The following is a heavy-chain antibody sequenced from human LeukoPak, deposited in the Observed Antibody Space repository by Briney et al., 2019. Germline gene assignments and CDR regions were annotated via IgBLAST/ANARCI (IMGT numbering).Heavy chain of an antibody. D-gene: IGHD6-19*01. Sequence: GGAPRISRLTPGFTFSSYSIHWGRPAPREGVVWVLRINSDGSSTTYADSVKGRFTISRDNAKNTLYLQMNSLRAEDTAVYYCARVINSGWLGELSDWGQGTLVTVSS. CDR3: ARVINSGWLGELSD. CDR1: GFTFSSYS. J-gene: IGHJ4*02. V-gene: IGHV3-74*01. CDR2: INSDGSST.